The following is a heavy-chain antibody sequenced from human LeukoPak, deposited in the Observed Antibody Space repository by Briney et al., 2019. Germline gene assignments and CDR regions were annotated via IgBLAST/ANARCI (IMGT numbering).Heavy chain of an antibody. CDR2: IKGDDSAR. CDR1: GFTFSTYW. J-gene: IGHJ4*02. D-gene: IGHD1-26*01. V-gene: IGHV3-7*01. Sequence: GGSLRLSCAASGFTFSTYWMAWVRQAPGKALVWVANIKGDDSARHQADSVKGRFTISRDNAKKSVYLQLSSLRGEDTAVYYCARDVGGSHDYWGQGTLVTVSS. CDR3: ARDVGGSHDY.